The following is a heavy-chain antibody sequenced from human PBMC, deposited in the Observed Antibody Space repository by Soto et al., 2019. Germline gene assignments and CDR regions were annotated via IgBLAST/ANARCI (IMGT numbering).Heavy chain of an antibody. V-gene: IGHV1-18*04. D-gene: IGHD6-19*01. CDR2: ISAYNGNT. CDR1: GYTFTSYG. J-gene: IGHJ6*01. CDR3: AREAPPYSSGWEPYYYYSEGMEV. Sequence: ASVKVSCKASGYTFTSYGISWVRQAPGQGLEWMRWISAYNGNTNYAQKLQGRVTMATDTSTSTAYMELRSLRSDATAVYYCAREAPPYSSGWEPYYYYSEGMEVWGEGTTVRVSS.